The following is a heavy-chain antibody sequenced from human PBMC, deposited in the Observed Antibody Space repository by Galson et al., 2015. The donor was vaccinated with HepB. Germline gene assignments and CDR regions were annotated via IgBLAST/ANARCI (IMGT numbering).Heavy chain of an antibody. D-gene: IGHD4-17*01. V-gene: IGHV3-74*01. CDR1: GFTFSSHY. Sequence: SLRLSCAASGFTFSSHYMHWVRQGPGKGLVCVSRISFDGSITSYADSVKGRFTVSRDNAENTVYLQMHSLRADDTAVYYCTRDGGYGDWGYWGQGTLVSVSS. CDR3: TRDGGYGDWGY. CDR2: ISFDGSIT. J-gene: IGHJ4*02.